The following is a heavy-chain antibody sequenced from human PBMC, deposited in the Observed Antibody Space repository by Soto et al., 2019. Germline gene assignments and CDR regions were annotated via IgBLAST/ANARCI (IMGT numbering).Heavy chain of an antibody. CDR2: VYYTGST. J-gene: IGHJ4*02. D-gene: IGHD6-19*01. V-gene: IGHV4-59*01. CDR3: ARSVAVPGAHIDY. Sequence: ASETLSLTCSVSGGSISGSYWSWIRQSPGKGLEWLGYVYYTGSTNYNPSLRSRVSISVDTSKNEFSLRLSSVTAADTAVYFCARSVAVPGAHIDYWGQGTQVTVSS. CDR1: GGSISGSY.